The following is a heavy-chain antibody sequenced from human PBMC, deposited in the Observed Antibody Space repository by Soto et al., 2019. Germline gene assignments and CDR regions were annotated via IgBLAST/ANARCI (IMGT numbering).Heavy chain of an antibody. D-gene: IGHD3-10*01. CDR1: EYSFNTYW. V-gene: IGHV5-51*01. J-gene: IGHJ4*02. CDR3: ARRVPSAKAFDY. Sequence: PXESLKISCQGSEYSFNTYWIAWVRQMPGKGLEWMGIMYPDDSDTRYSPSFQGQVTISADKSIKTAYLQWSSLKASDTAIYYCARRVPSAKAFDYWGQGTLVTVSS. CDR2: MYPDDSDT.